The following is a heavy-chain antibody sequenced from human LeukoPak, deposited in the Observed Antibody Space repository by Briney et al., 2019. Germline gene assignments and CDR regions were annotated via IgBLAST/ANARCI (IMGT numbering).Heavy chain of an antibody. CDR2: ISYSGST. D-gene: IGHD3-3*01. CDR1: GDSISSFF. Sequence: PSETLSLTCTVSGDSISSFFWSWIRQPPGKGLEWIGYISYSGSTNYNPSLKSRVTISVDTSKNQFSLKLSSVTAADTAVYYCARDHSFFSGLDYWGQGTLVTVSS. CDR3: ARDHSFFSGLDY. V-gene: IGHV4-59*01. J-gene: IGHJ4*02.